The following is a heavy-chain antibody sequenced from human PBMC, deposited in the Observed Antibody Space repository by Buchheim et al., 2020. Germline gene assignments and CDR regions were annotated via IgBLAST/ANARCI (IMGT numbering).Heavy chain of an antibody. Sequence: QVQLVESGGGVVQPGRSPRLSCAASGFTFSSYAMHWVRQAPGKGLEWVAVISYDGSNKYYADSVKGRFTISRDNSKNTLYLQMNSLRAEDTAVYYCARVSHYDFWSGYYPYYYYYGMDVWGQGTT. J-gene: IGHJ6*02. V-gene: IGHV3-30-3*01. D-gene: IGHD3-3*01. CDR2: ISYDGSNK. CDR3: ARVSHYDFWSGYYPYYYYYGMDV. CDR1: GFTFSSYA.